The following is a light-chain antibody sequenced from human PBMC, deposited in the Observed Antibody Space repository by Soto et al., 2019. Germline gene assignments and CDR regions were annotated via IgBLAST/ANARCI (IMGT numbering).Light chain of an antibody. CDR3: QQYYNWPRT. Sequence: EIVLTQSPGTLSLSPGERATLSCRASQSVSSSYLAWYQHKPGQAPRLLIYGASTRATGIPARFSGSGSGTDFTLTINSLQSEDFAVYYCQQYYNWPRTFGQGTKVDIK. CDR2: GAS. V-gene: IGKV3-15*01. CDR1: QSVSSSY. J-gene: IGKJ1*01.